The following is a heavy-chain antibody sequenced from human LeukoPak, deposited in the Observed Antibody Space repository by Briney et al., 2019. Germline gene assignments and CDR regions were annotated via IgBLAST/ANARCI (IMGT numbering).Heavy chain of an antibody. CDR3: ARGPNHYYYMDV. CDR1: GYAFTGYY. CDR2: INPGGGVT. J-gene: IGHJ6*03. Sequence: ASVKVSCKASGYAFTGYYLHWVRQAPGQGLEWMGWINPGGGVTKSAQKFQGGGTMTTDKSINTVYMELSRLTSDDTAVYFCARGPNHYYYMDVWGKGTTVTVSS. V-gene: IGHV1-2*02. D-gene: IGHD2-8*01.